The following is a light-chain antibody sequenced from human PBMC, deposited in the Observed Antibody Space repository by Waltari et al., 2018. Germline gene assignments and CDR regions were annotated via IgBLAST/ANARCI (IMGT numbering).Light chain of an antibody. Sequence: SSELTQDPAMSVALGQTVRITCQGDSLRRFYASRYQQKPGQSPVLVMYGKNNRPSGIPDRFSDSSSGNTASLTITGAQAEDEADYYCNSRDSSDNPVFGGGTKLTVL. CDR3: NSRDSSDNPV. CDR2: GKN. V-gene: IGLV3-19*01. J-gene: IGLJ2*01. CDR1: SLRRFY.